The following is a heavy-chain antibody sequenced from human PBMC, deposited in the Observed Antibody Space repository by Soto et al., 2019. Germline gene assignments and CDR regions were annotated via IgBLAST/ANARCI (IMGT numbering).Heavy chain of an antibody. V-gene: IGHV4-4*02. CDR3: ASRDPGTSVDY. J-gene: IGHJ4*02. CDR1: GGSFTSNNW. Sequence: TLSLTCAVSGGSFTSNNWWTWVRQPPGQGLEWIGEIYRTGSTNYNPSLKSRVTISLDKSENQFSLKVTSLTAADTAVYYCASRDPGTSVDYWGQGVLVTVSS. CDR2: IYRTGST. D-gene: IGHD1-7*01.